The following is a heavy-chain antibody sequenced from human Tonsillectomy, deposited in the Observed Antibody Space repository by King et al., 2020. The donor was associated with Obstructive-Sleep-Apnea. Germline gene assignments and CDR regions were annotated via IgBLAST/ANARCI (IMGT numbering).Heavy chain of an antibody. CDR3: AREIVTTWGGH. D-gene: IGHD5-12*01. Sequence: VQLQESGGGVVQPERSLRLSCAASGFPFSSYAMYWVRQAPGKGLEWVAVISFDGSNKYHVDSVKGRFTISRDNSKNTLYLQMNSLRAEDTAVYYCAREIVTTWGGHWGQGTLVTVSS. CDR1: GFPFSSYA. V-gene: IGHV3-30*04. J-gene: IGHJ4*02. CDR2: ISFDGSNK.